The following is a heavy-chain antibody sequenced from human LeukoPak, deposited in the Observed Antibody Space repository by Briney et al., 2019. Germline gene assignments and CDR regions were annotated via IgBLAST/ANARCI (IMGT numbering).Heavy chain of an antibody. CDR1: GFTFSSYA. Sequence: PGGSLRLSCAASGFTFSSYAMSWVRQPPGKGLEWIGSIYYSGSTYYNPSLKSRVTISVDMSKNQFSLKLSSVTAADTAVYYCAREWASSSWYTGGYYYYYMDVWGKGTTVTVSS. V-gene: IGHV4-39*07. D-gene: IGHD6-13*01. CDR2: IYYSGST. J-gene: IGHJ6*03. CDR3: AREWASSSWYTGGYYYYYMDV.